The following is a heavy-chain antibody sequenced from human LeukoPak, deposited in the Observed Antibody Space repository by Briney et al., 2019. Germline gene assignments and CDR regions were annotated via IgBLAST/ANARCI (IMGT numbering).Heavy chain of an antibody. CDR2: IYYSGST. V-gene: IGHV4-59*01. Sequence: SETLSLTCTVSGGSISSYYWSWIRQPPGKGLEWIGYIYYSGSTNYNPSPKSRVTISVDTPKKQFSLKLSSVTAADTAVYYCARRGSSSWSFDWFDPWGQGTLVTVSS. D-gene: IGHD6-13*01. CDR1: GGSISSYY. CDR3: ARRGSSSWSFDWFDP. J-gene: IGHJ5*02.